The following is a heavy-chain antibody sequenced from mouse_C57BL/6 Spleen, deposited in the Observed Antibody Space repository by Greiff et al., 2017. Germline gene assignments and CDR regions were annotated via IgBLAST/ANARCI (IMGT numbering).Heavy chain of an antibody. CDR3: ATITTVCYFDV. D-gene: IGHD1-1*01. V-gene: IGHV2-2*01. CDR1: GFSFTSYG. Sequence: VQLKESGPGLVQPSQSLSITCTVSGFSFTSYGVHWVRQSPGKGLEWLGVIWSGGSTDYNAAFISTLSISNDNSKSQVFFKMNSLQADDTAIYYCATITTVCYFDVWGTGTTVTVSS. CDR2: IWSGGST. J-gene: IGHJ1*03.